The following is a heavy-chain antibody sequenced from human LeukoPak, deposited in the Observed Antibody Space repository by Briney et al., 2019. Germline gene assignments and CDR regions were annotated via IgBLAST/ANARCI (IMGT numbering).Heavy chain of an antibody. CDR1: GGSFSGYY. D-gene: IGHD3-22*01. CDR2: INHSGST. J-gene: IGHJ4*02. CDR3: AREGGYYDSSGYYPTPDY. V-gene: IGHV4-34*01. Sequence: PSETLSLTCAVYGGSFSGYYWSWIRQPPGKGLEWIGEINHSGSTNYNPSLKSRVTISVDTSKNQFSLKLSSVTAADTAVYYCAREGGYYDSSGYYPTPDYWGQGTLVTVSS.